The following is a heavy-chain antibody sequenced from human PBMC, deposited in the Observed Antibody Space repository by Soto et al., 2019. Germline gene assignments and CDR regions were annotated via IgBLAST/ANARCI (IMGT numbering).Heavy chain of an antibody. CDR1: GGSFSCYY. J-gene: IGHJ4*02. CDR3: ARTSIAARRLFDY. V-gene: IGHV4-34*01. CDR2: INHSGST. Sequence: PSETLSLTCAVYGGSFSCYYWSWIRQPPGKGLEWIGEINHSGSTNYNPSLKSRVTISVDTSKNQFSLKLSSVTAADTAVYYCARTSIAARRLFDYWGQGTLVTVSS. D-gene: IGHD6-6*01.